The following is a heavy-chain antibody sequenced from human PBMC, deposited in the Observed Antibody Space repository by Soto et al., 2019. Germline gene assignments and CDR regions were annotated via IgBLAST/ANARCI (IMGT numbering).Heavy chain of an antibody. V-gene: IGHV4-31*03. Sequence: PSETLSLTCTVSGGSISSGGYYWSWIRQHPGKGLEWIGYIYYSGSTYYNPSLKSRVIISVDTSKNQLSLKLSSVTAADTAVYYCARAVIAADGYKYDMDVWGQGTMVTVSS. CDR2: IYYSGST. D-gene: IGHD6-25*01. J-gene: IGHJ6*02. CDR1: GGSISSGGYY. CDR3: ARAVIAADGYKYDMDV.